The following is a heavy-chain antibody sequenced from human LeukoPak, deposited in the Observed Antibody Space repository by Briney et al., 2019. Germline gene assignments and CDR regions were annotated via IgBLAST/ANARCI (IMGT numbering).Heavy chain of an antibody. CDR2: ISGSGVST. J-gene: IGHJ4*02. CDR1: GFTFRSYA. Sequence: GGSLRLSCAASGFTFRSYAMSWVRQAPGKGLEWVSAISGSGVSTYYADSVKGRFTISRDNSKNTLFLQMNSLRAEDAAVYYCVRAQTYAWDYWGQGTLVTVSS. CDR3: VRAQTYAWDY. D-gene: IGHD2-2*01. V-gene: IGHV3-23*01.